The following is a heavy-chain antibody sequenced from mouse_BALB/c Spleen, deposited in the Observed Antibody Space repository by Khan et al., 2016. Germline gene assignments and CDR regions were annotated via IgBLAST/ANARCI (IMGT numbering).Heavy chain of an antibody. D-gene: IGHD2-14*01. V-gene: IGHV1-69*02. CDR2: IDPSDSYT. CDR3: ARANRDDGHFDY. CDR1: GYTFTSYW. Sequence: QVQLQQPGAELVKPGASVKLSCKASGYTFTSYWMHWVKQRPGQGLEWFGEIDPSDSYTYYNQKFKGKATLTEDKSSSTAYMHLISLTSENSDVYCCARANRDDGHFDYWGQGTTLTVSS. J-gene: IGHJ2*01.